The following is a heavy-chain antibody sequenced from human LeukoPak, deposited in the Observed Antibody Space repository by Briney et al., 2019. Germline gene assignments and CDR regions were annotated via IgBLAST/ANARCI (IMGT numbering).Heavy chain of an antibody. Sequence: PGGSLRLSCAASGFTFSGYEVNWVRQAPGKGLEWVSYISSTGGTIKYADSVKGRFTISRDNAKNSLYLQMKSLRAEDTALYYCARVLMYAFDIWGQGTPVTVSS. J-gene: IGHJ3*02. CDR3: ARVLMYAFDI. V-gene: IGHV3-48*03. CDR2: ISSTGGTI. CDR1: GFTFSGYE. D-gene: IGHD3-9*01.